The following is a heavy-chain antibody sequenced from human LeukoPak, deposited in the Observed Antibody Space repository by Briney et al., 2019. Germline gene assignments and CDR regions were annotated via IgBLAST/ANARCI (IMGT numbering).Heavy chain of an antibody. D-gene: IGHD3-22*01. CDR2: INHSGNT. CDR1: GGSFSGYY. J-gene: IGHJ1*01. CDR3: ARAVDSSAFSSFQH. V-gene: IGHV4-34*01. Sequence: SETLSLTCAVYGGSFSGYYWTWIRQPPGKGLEWIGEINHSGNTNYNPSLKSRVTFSVDTSKNQFSLKLSFVTAADTAVYYCARAVDSSAFSSFQHWGQGALVTVSS.